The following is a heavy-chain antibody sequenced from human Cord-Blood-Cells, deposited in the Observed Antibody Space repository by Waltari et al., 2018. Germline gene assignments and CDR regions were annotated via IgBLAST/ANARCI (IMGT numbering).Heavy chain of an antibody. Sequence: QLQLQESGPGLVKPSETLSLTCTVTGGSISSSSYSWGWLRQPPGKGLAWIGSIYYSGSTYYNPSLKSRVTISVDTSKNQFSLKLSSVTAADTAVYYCARSDGVGRTYYDFWSGYFSFDYWGQGTLVTVSS. J-gene: IGHJ4*02. V-gene: IGHV4-39*01. CDR3: ARSDGVGRTYYDFWSGYFSFDY. D-gene: IGHD3-3*01. CDR2: IYYSGST. CDR1: GGSISSSSYS.